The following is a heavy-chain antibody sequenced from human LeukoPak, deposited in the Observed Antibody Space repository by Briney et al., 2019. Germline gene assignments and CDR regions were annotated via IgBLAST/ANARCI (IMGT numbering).Heavy chain of an antibody. CDR3: ARRVVYGGNSRASFDY. CDR1: GGSISSNN. V-gene: IGHV4-59*08. D-gene: IGHD4-23*01. Sequence: SETLSLTCTVSGGSISSNNWSWIRQPPGKGLEWIGYISYSGSTNYNPSLKSRVTISVDTSKNQFSPKLSSVTAADTAVYYCARRVVYGGNSRASFDYWGQGTLVTVSP. CDR2: ISYSGST. J-gene: IGHJ4*02.